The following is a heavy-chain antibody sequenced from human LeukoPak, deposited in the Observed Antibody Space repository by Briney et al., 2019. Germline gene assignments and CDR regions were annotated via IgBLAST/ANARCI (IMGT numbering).Heavy chain of an antibody. CDR3: ARDHPLLGQAFDI. D-gene: IGHD3-10*01. CDR1: GYTFTSYY. CDR2: INPSGGGT. V-gene: IGHV1-46*01. Sequence: ASVKVSCKASGYTFTSYYMHWVRQAPGQGLEWMGIINPSGGGTSYAQKFQGRVTMTRDTSTSTVYMELSSLRSEDTAVYYCARDHPLLGQAFDIWGQGTMVTVSS. J-gene: IGHJ3*02.